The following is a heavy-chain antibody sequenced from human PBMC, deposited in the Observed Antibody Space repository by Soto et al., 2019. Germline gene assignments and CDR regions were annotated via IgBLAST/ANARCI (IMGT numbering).Heavy chain of an antibody. CDR3: ATAISSPFRNFDS. V-gene: IGHV3-7*01. CDR2: IKEDASED. D-gene: IGHD3-3*02. J-gene: IGHJ4*02. CDR1: GFTFSTYW. Sequence: EVQLVQSGGDLVQPGGSLRLSCVASGFTFSTYWMTWVRQAPGMGLEWVAGIKEDASEDVYVDSVKGRFSISRDNAKTSLYLQLNSLRAEDTAVYYCATAISSPFRNFDSWGQGSLVTVSS.